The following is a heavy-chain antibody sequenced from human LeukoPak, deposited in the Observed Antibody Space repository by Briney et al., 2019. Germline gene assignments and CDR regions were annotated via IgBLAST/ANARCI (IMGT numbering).Heavy chain of an antibody. CDR1: GGSISSSSYY. Sequence: KSSETLSLTCTVSGGSISSSSYYWGWIRQPPGKGLEWIGSIYYSGSTYYNPSLKSRVTISVDTSKNQFSLKLSSVTAADTAVYYCARERAAAGIVRWFDPWGQGTLVTVSS. CDR3: ARERAAAGIVRWFDP. V-gene: IGHV4-39*07. D-gene: IGHD6-13*01. J-gene: IGHJ5*02. CDR2: IYYSGST.